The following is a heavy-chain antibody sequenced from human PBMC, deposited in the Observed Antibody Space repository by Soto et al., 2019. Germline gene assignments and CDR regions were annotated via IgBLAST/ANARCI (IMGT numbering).Heavy chain of an antibody. CDR1: GFDFSTYY. D-gene: IGHD3-16*01. Sequence: PGGSLRLSCTASGFDFSTYYMSWLRQPPGKGLEWVSYISKSGSIIHFADSVRGRFAISRDNAKNTLYLQMSSLRAEDTALYYCARDLSPYSDYYDESTSETWFDPWGQGTLVTVSS. V-gene: IGHV3-11*01. J-gene: IGHJ5*02. CDR2: ISKSGSII. CDR3: ARDLSPYSDYYDESTSETWFDP.